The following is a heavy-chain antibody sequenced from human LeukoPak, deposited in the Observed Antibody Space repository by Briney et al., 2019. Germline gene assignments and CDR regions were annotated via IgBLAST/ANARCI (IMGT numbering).Heavy chain of an antibody. Sequence: PGGSLRLSCAASGFSFSTYWMSWVRQAPEKGLEWVANIKQDGSEKYYVDSVMGRFTISRDSAKNSLYLQMNSLRADDSAVYYCARGGAYRFDYWGQGTLLTVSS. CDR1: GFSFSTYW. V-gene: IGHV3-7*01. CDR2: IKQDGSEK. D-gene: IGHD1-26*01. J-gene: IGHJ4*02. CDR3: ARGGAYRFDY.